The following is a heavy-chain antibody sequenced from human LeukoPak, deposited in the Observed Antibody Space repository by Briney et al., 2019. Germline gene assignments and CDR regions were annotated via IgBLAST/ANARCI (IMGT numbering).Heavy chain of an antibody. CDR3: ARDLIDYYYGMDV. V-gene: IGHV4-59*01. CDR1: GGSISSYY. J-gene: IGHJ6*02. Sequence: AETLSLTCTVSGGSISSYYWSWIRQPPGKGLEWIGYIYYSGSTNYNPSLKSRVTISVDTSKNQFSLKLSSVTAADTAVYYCARDLIDYYYGMDVWGQGTTVTVSS. D-gene: IGHD3-22*01. CDR2: IYYSGST.